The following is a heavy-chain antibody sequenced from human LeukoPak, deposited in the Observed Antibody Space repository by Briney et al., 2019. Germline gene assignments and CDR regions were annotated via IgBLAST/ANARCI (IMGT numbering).Heavy chain of an antibody. D-gene: IGHD3-22*01. CDR1: GYTLTELS. CDR2: FDPEDGET. Sequence: ASVKVSCKVSGYTLTELSMHWVRQAPGKGLEWMGGFDPEDGETIYAQKLQGRVTMTEDTSTDTAYMELSSLRSEDTAVYYCATDVLPYDSSGTHQRDYWGQGTLVTVSS. V-gene: IGHV1-24*01. J-gene: IGHJ4*02. CDR3: ATDVLPYDSSGTHQRDY.